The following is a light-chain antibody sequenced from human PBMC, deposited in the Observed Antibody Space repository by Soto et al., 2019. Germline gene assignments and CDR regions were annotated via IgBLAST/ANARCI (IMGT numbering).Light chain of an antibody. Sequence: AIQLSKSPSSLSASVCDRVTITCRASQGISSALAWYQQKPGKAPKLLIYDASSLESGVPSRFSGSGSGTDFTLTISSLQPEDFATYYCQQFNNYLLTFGGGTKVDIK. CDR3: QQFNNYLLT. CDR1: QGISSA. J-gene: IGKJ4*01. CDR2: DAS. V-gene: IGKV1D-13*01.